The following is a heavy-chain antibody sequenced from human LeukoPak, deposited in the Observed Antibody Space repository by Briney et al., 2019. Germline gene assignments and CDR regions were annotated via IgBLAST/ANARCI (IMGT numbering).Heavy chain of an antibody. J-gene: IGHJ4*02. CDR3: ARGDSIAVAGVEYYFDY. D-gene: IGHD6-19*01. CDR1: GYTFTGYY. V-gene: IGHV1-2*02. Sequence: ASVKVSCKASGYTFTGYYMHWVRQAPGQGLEWMGWINPNSGGTNYAQKFQGRVTMTRDTSLSTAYMELSRLRSDDTAVYYCARGDSIAVAGVEYYFDYWGQGTLVTVSS. CDR2: INPNSGGT.